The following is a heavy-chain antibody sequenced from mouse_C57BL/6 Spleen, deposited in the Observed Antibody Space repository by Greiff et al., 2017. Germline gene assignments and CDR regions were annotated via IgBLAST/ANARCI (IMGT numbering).Heavy chain of an antibody. CDR3: ARKAYYSKENAMDY. Sequence: EVKLVESGGGLVKPGGSLKLSCAASGFTFSDYGMHWVRQAPEKGLEWVAYISSGSSTIYYADTVKGRFTISRDNAKNTLFLQMTSLRSEDTAMXYCARKAYYSKENAMDYWGQGTSVTVSS. D-gene: IGHD2-5*01. V-gene: IGHV5-17*01. J-gene: IGHJ4*01. CDR2: ISSGSSTI. CDR1: GFTFSDYG.